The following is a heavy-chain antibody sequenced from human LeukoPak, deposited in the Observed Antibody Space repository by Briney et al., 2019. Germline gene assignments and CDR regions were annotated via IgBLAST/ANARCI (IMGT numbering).Heavy chain of an antibody. CDR1: GDSISYYY. CDR2: IYYSGST. Sequence: SETLSLSCTVSGDSISYYYWSWIRQPPGKGLEWIGYIYYSGSTDYNPSLKSRVSISVDTSKNQFSLKLNSVTPADTAVYYCARDGKISPYSGMDVWGQGTTVTVSS. J-gene: IGHJ6*02. V-gene: IGHV4-59*01. CDR3: ARDGKISPYSGMDV. D-gene: IGHD1-26*01.